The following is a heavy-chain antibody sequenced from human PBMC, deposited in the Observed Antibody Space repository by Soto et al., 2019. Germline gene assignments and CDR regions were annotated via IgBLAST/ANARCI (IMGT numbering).Heavy chain of an antibody. J-gene: IGHJ4*02. Sequence: GGSLRLSCAASGFTFSSYAMTWVRQAPGKGLEWVSGISVSGVSTYYADSVKGRFTISRDNSKNTLYLQMNSLRAEDTAVYYCAKSAGSSSSNRYFDYWGQGSLVTVSS. CDR2: ISVSGVST. D-gene: IGHD6-6*01. CDR1: GFTFSSYA. V-gene: IGHV3-23*01. CDR3: AKSAGSSSSNRYFDY.